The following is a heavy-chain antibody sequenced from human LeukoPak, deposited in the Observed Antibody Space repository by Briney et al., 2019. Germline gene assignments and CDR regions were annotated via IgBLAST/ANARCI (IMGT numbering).Heavy chain of an antibody. CDR3: ARADY. Sequence: ASVTVSCKASGYTFTDYYLLWVRQAPGQGLEWMGIINPSTGAPNYAQKFQGRVSMTRDTSTSTVYMELSSLRSEDSALYYCARADYWGQGTLVTVSS. CDR1: GYTFTDYY. V-gene: IGHV1-46*01. CDR2: INPSTGAP. J-gene: IGHJ4*02.